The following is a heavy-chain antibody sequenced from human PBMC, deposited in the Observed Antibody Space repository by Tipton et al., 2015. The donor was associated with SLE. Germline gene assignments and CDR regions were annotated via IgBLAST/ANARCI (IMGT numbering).Heavy chain of an antibody. J-gene: IGHJ3*02. CDR3: AREKLGTDAFDI. V-gene: IGHV4-59*01. CDR1: GGSISSYY. Sequence: TLSLTCTVSGGSISSYYWSWIRQPPGKGLEWIGYIYYSGSTNYNPSLKSRVTISVDTSKNQFSLKLSSVTAADTAVYYCAREKLGTDAFDIWGQGTMVTVSS. CDR2: IYYSGST. D-gene: IGHD7-27*01.